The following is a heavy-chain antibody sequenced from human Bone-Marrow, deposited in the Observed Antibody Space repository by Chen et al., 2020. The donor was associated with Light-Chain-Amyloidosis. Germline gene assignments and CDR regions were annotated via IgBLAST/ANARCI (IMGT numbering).Heavy chain of an antibody. Sequence: EVQLVESGGGLVQPGGSLRLSCVASGFSFSTYEMNWVRQAPGQGLEWVSYISTTGTTIYYADFARGRFTISRDNAKNSLYLQMNSLRAEDTAVYYCARDRWVARHFPGAVDIWGQGTVVTVSS. V-gene: IGHV3-48*03. D-gene: IGHD2-15*01. J-gene: IGHJ3*02. CDR3: ARDRWVARHFPGAVDI. CDR2: ISTTGTTI. CDR1: GFSFSTYE.